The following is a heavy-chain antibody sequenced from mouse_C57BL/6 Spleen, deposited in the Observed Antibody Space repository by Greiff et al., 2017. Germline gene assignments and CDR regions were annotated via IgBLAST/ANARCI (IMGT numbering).Heavy chain of an antibody. CDR1: GYTFTSYW. CDR3: ARKKEWYFDV. CDR2: IDPSDSYT. V-gene: IGHV1-69*01. Sequence: QVQLKQPGAELVMPGASVKPSCKASGYTFTSYWMHWVKQRPGQGLEWIGEIDPSDSYTNYNQKFKGKSTLTVDKSSSTAYMQSSSVTSEDSAVYYCARKKEWYFDVWGTGTTVTVSS. J-gene: IGHJ1*03.